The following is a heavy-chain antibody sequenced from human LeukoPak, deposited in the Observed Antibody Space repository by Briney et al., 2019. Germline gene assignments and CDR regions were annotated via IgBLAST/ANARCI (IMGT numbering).Heavy chain of an antibody. D-gene: IGHD2-15*01. Sequence: GGSLRLSCAASGFTFSSYSMNWVRQAPGKGLEWVSSISSSSSYIYYADSVKGRFIISRDNAKNSLYLQMNSLRAEDTTVYYCARASLGYCSGGSCYDYYYYMDVWGKGTTVTVSS. V-gene: IGHV3-21*01. CDR1: GFTFSSYS. J-gene: IGHJ6*03. CDR2: ISSSSSYI. CDR3: ARASLGYCSGGSCYDYYYYMDV.